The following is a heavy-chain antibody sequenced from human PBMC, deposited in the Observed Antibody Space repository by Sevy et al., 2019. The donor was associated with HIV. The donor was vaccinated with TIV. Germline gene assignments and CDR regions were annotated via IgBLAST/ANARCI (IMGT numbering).Heavy chain of an antibody. D-gene: IGHD6-13*01. CDR1: GFTFSDYY. Sequence: GGSLRLSCAASGFTFSDYYMSWIRQAPGKGLEWVSYISSSGSTIYYADSVKGRFTISRDNAKNSLYLQMNSLRAEDTALYYCAKDIGDGSWYGVDYWGQGTLVTVSS. CDR3: AKDIGDGSWYGVDY. CDR2: ISSSGSTI. J-gene: IGHJ4*02. V-gene: IGHV3-11*01.